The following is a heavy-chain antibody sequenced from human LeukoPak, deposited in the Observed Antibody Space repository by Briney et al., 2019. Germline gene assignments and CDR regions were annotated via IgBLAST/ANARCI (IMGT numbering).Heavy chain of an antibody. J-gene: IGHJ4*02. V-gene: IGHV3-33*08. Sequence: GGSLRLSCAASGFTFSYYAMHWVRQAPGKGLEWVAVIWYDGSNKYYADSVKGRFTISRDNSKNTLYLQMNSLRAEDTAVYYCARPTYSGSYYWFDYWGQGTLVTVSS. CDR1: GFTFSYYA. D-gene: IGHD1-26*01. CDR3: ARPTYSGSYYWFDY. CDR2: IWYDGSNK.